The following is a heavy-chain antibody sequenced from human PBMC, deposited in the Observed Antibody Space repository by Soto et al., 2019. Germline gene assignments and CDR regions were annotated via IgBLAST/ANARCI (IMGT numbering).Heavy chain of an antibody. D-gene: IGHD6-19*01. CDR2: IWSDGSYK. Sequence: QVQLVESGGGVVQPGRSLRLSCAASGFTFNNYGMHWVRQAPGKGLEWVAVIWSDGSYKSYADSVKGRFTISRDISKNTLYLQMISLRAEDTAVYYCARDHVDVPGSRYFYYGMDVWGQGTTVTVSS. CDR1: GFTFNNYG. J-gene: IGHJ6*02. CDR3: ARDHVDVPGSRYFYYGMDV. V-gene: IGHV3-33*01.